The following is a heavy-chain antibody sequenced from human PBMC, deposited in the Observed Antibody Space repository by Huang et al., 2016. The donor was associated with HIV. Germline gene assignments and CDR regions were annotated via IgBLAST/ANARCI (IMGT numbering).Heavy chain of an antibody. D-gene: IGHD3-22*01. CDR1: GYTFSTYS. V-gene: IGHV3-48*01. Sequence: EVQLVESGGGLAQPGGSLRLSCVASGYTFSTYSMNWVRQAPGKGREWVSYISKTRGATAYAESVKGRFTVSRDNVKNSLYLQMNRLRVEDTAMYYCVRDSSSGLQLRYWGQGALVIVS. J-gene: IGHJ4*02. CDR3: VRDSSSGLQLRY. CDR2: ISKTRGAT.